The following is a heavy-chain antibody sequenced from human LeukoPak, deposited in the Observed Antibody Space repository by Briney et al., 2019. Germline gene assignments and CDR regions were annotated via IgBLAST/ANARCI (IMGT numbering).Heavy chain of an antibody. V-gene: IGHV4-30-2*01. CDR1: GGSISSGGYS. J-gene: IGHJ5*02. CDR2: IYHSGST. Sequence: SQTLSLTCAVSGGSISSGGYSWSWIRQPPGKGLEWIRYIYHSGSTYYNPSLKSRVTISVDRSKNQFSLKLSSVTAADTAVYYCARAGGRYWFDPWGQGTLVTVSS. CDR3: ARAGGRYWFDP.